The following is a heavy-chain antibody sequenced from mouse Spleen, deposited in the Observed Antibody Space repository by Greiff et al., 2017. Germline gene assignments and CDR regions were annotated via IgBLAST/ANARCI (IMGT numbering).Heavy chain of an antibody. Sequence: EVQLVESGGGLVKPGGSLKLSCAASGFTFSSYAMSWVRQTPEKRLEWVATISDGGSYTYYPDNVKGRFTISRDNAKNNLYLQMSHLKSEDTAMYYCARGANWDRYFDYWGQGTTLTVSS. CDR1: GFTFSSYA. J-gene: IGHJ2*01. CDR3: ARGANWDRYFDY. CDR2: ISDGGSYT. V-gene: IGHV5-4*01. D-gene: IGHD4-1*01.